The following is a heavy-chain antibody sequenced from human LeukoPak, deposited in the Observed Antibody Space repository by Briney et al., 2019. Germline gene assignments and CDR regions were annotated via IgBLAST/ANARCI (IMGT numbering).Heavy chain of an antibody. V-gene: IGHV4-4*07. Sequence: KPSETLSLTCTVSGGSISTYYWNWLRQPAGKGLEWIGRIYTSGSTNYNASLRSRVTLSLDTSKNQFSLKLTSVTAADTAVYYCARWITTQGTFDIWAQGTTVTVSS. J-gene: IGHJ3*02. CDR1: GGSISTYY. D-gene: IGHD1-1*01. CDR2: IYTSGST. CDR3: ARWITTQGTFDI.